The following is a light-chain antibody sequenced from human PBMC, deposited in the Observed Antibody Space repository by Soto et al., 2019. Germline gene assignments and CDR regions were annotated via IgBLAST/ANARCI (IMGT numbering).Light chain of an antibody. J-gene: IGKJ5*01. CDR1: QSVSSY. V-gene: IGKV3-20*01. CDR2: GAS. CDR3: QLRIT. Sequence: EIVMTQPPSTLSLSPXRSATLSCRASQSVSSYLAWYQQKPGQAPRLLIYGASSRATGIPDRFSGSGSGTDFTLTISRLEPEDFAVYYCQLRITFGQGTRLEIK.